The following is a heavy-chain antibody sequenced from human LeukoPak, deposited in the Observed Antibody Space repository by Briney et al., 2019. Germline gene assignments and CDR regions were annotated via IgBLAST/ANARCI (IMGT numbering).Heavy chain of an antibody. CDR2: ITPIFGAA. V-gene: IGHV1-69*13. CDR3: ARNSRVASTSGLNY. CDR1: GGTFSSYP. D-gene: IGHD4-23*01. J-gene: IGHJ4*02. Sequence: SVKVSCKASGGTFSSYPFTWVRQAPGQGLEWMGEITPIFGAANYAQTFQGRVTITADESTSAVFMELSSLRSDDTAFYYCARNSRVASTSGLNYWGQGTLVTVSS.